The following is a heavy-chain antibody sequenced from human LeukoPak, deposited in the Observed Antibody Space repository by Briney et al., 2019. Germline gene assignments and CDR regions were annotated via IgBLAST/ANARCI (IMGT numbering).Heavy chain of an antibody. V-gene: IGHV3-30*02. CDR1: GFTFSSYG. CDR2: IRYDGSNK. CDR3: AKERGDYSNYYYYYYYMDV. Sequence: PGGSLRLSGAASGFTFSSYGMHWDRQAPGKGLEWVAFIRYDGSNKYYADSVKGRFTISRDNSKNTLYLQMNSLRAEDTSVYYCAKERGDYSNYYYYYYYMDVWGKGTTVTVSS. D-gene: IGHD4-11*01. J-gene: IGHJ6*03.